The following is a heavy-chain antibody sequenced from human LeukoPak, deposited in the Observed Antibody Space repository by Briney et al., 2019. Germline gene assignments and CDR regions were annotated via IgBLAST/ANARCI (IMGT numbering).Heavy chain of an antibody. D-gene: IGHD6-13*01. J-gene: IGHJ6*02. CDR2: INAGSGNT. CDR3: ARELYSSSWFLTDYYYGMDV. CDR1: GYTFTSYA. Sequence: ASVKVSCKASGYTFTSYAMHWVRQAPGQRLEWMGWINAGSGNTKYSQKFQGRVTITRDTSASTAYMELSSLRSEDTAVYYCARELYSSSWFLTDYYYGMDVWGQGATVTVSS. V-gene: IGHV1-3*01.